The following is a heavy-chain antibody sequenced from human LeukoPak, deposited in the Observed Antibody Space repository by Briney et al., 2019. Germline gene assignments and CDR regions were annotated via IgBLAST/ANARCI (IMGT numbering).Heavy chain of an antibody. J-gene: IGHJ2*01. V-gene: IGHV4-39*01. CDR1: GGSISSSHYY. CDR3: ATTRLLYTDYYWYFDL. Sequence: SETLSLTCTVSGGSISSSHYYWGWVRQPPGRGLEWIGNMYFSGSTYYNPSLKSRVTLSVDTSKNQFSLELSSVTAADTAVYFCATTRLLYTDYYWYFDLWGRGTLVTVSS. D-gene: IGHD3-9*01. CDR2: MYFSGST.